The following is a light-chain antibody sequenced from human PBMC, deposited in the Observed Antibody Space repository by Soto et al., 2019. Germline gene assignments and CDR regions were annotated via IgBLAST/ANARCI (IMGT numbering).Light chain of an antibody. CDR1: SSDIGRNY. V-gene: IGLV1-51*02. Sequence: QSVLTQPPSVSAAPGQKVTISCSGSSSDIGRNYVSWYQHLPGTAPKLLIYENNKRPSGIPDRLSGSKSGSSATLGITGLQTGDEADYYCGTWDSSMTTYVFGPGPKVTVL. CDR2: ENN. J-gene: IGLJ1*01. CDR3: GTWDSSMTTYV.